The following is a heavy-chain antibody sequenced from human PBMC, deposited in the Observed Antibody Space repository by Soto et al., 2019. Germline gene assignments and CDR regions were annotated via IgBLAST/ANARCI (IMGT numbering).Heavy chain of an antibody. D-gene: IGHD3-3*01. CDR1: GFTFSNHY. V-gene: IGHV3-72*01. Sequence: EVQLVESGGGLVQPGGSLRLSCAASGFTFSNHYMDWVRQAPGKGLEWVGRSRNKASSYTTQYAASVKGRFTISRDDSKNSLYLQMNSLKTEDTAVYNCARSGSDYFDYWGQLTLVTVSS. CDR2: SRNKASSYTT. J-gene: IGHJ4*02. CDR3: ARSGSDYFDY.